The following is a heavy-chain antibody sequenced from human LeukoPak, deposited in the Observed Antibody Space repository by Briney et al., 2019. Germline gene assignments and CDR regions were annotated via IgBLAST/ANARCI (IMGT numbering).Heavy chain of an antibody. D-gene: IGHD5-24*01. Sequence: GGSLRLSCAASGFTFSSYAMHWVRQAPGKGLEWVAVISYDGSNKYYADSVKGRFTISRDNSKNTLYLQMNSLRAEDTAVYYCAKTGWMATIAFYDYWGQGTLVTVSS. CDR3: AKTGWMATIAFYDY. V-gene: IGHV3-30*04. J-gene: IGHJ4*02. CDR1: GFTFSSYA. CDR2: ISYDGSNK.